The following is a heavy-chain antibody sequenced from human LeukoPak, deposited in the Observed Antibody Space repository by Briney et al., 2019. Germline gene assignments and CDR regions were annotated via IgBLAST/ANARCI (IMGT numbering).Heavy chain of an antibody. J-gene: IGHJ4*02. V-gene: IGHV3-23*01. CDR3: AKPYSSGWYPHFDN. CDR1: GFTFSSYA. Sequence: GGSLRLSCAASGFTFSSYAMSWVRQARGKGLEWVSAITSGGSAYYADSVKGRFTISRDNSKNTLYLQMNSLRAEDTAVYYCAKPYSSGWYPHFDNWGQGTLVTVSS. CDR2: ITSGGSA. D-gene: IGHD6-19*01.